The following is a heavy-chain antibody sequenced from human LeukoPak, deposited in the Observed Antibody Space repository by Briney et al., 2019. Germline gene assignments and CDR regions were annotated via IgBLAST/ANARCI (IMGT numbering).Heavy chain of an antibody. CDR2: IWYDGSNK. Sequence: GGSLRLSCAASGFTFSSYGMHWVRQAPGKGLEWVAVIWYDGSNKYYADSVKGRLTISRDNSKNTLYLQMNSLRAEDTAVYYCAKEQRWLQAELDYWGPGTLVTVSS. V-gene: IGHV3-33*06. J-gene: IGHJ4*02. CDR3: AKEQRWLQAELDY. D-gene: IGHD5-24*01. CDR1: GFTFSSYG.